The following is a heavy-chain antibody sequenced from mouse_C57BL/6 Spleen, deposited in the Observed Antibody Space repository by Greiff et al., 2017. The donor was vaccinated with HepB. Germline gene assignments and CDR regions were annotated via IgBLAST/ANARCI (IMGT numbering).Heavy chain of an antibody. CDR1: GYTFTSYW. J-gene: IGHJ2*01. Sequence: QVQLQQPGAELVKPGASVKLSCKASGYTFTSYWMHWVKQRPGQGLEWIGMIHPNSGSTNYNEKFKSKATLTVDKSSSTAYMQLSSLTSEDSAVYYCARDCIYYGYDDFDYWGQGTTLTVSS. CDR2: IHPNSGST. D-gene: IGHD2-2*01. V-gene: IGHV1-64*01. CDR3: ARDCIYYGYDDFDY.